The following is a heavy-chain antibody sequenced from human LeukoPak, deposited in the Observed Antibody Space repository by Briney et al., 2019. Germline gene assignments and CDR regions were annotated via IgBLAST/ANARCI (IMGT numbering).Heavy chain of an antibody. CDR3: ARSTVLLRYFDWSPGDWFDP. J-gene: IGHJ5*02. V-gene: IGHV1-18*01. D-gene: IGHD3-9*01. CDR1: GYTFTSYG. Sequence: VASVKVSCKASGYTFTSYGISWVRQAPGQGLEWMGWISAYNGNTNYAQKLQGRVTMTTDTSTSTAYMELRSLRSDDTAVYYCARSTVLLRYFDWSPGDWFDPWGQGTLVTVSS. CDR2: ISAYNGNT.